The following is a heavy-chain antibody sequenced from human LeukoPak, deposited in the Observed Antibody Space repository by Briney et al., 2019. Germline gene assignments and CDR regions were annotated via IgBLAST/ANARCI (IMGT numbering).Heavy chain of an antibody. CDR2: INPGGGRA. D-gene: IGHD6-19*01. V-gene: IGHV1-46*01. Sequence: ASVKVSCKPSGYTFTTHYIYWVRPAPGQGFEWMGVINPGGGRATYAQKFQGRVTMTRDTSTSTVYMELSSLKSEDTAVYYCARVGWLLPPDYWGQGTLVTVSP. J-gene: IGHJ4*02. CDR1: GYTFTTHY. CDR3: ARVGWLLPPDY.